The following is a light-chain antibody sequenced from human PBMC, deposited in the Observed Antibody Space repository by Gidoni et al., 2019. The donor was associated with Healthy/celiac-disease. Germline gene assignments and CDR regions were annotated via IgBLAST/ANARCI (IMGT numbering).Light chain of an antibody. CDR1: QSVSSY. Sequence: IVLPQSPATLSLSPGERATLSCRASQSVSSYLAWYQQKPGQASRLLIYDASNRATGIPARFSGSGSGTDFTLTISSLEPEEFAVYYCQLLTFGGGTKVEIK. J-gene: IGKJ4*01. V-gene: IGKV3-11*01. CDR3: QLLT. CDR2: DAS.